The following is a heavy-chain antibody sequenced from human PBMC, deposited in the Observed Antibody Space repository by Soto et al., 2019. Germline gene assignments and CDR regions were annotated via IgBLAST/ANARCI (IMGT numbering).Heavy chain of an antibody. D-gene: IGHD1-1*01. CDR3: ARTRDNNINYHYAFAV. CDR1: GASVSSPTHY. V-gene: IGHV4-61*01. CDR2: VYYSGIT. J-gene: IGHJ6*02. Sequence: PSENLALTCTVSGASVSSPTHYWNWIRQSPGKGLEWIGFVYYSGITNYSPSLKSRVTISLDTSKDQFSLRLTSVTAADTAVYYCARTRDNNINYHYAFAVWGQRTTGTVSS.